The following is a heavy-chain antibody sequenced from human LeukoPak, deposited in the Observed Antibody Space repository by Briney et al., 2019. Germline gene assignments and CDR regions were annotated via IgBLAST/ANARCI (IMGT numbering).Heavy chain of an antibody. Sequence: ASVKVSCKASGYTFTRYDINWGRQATGQGLEWMGWMNPNSGNTGYAQKFQGRVTMTRNTSISTAYMELSSLRSEDTAVYYCARGQMTTPYYFDYWGQGTLVTVSS. CDR3: ARGQMTTPYYFDY. CDR2: MNPNSGNT. V-gene: IGHV1-8*01. CDR1: GYTFTRYD. D-gene: IGHD4-17*01. J-gene: IGHJ4*02.